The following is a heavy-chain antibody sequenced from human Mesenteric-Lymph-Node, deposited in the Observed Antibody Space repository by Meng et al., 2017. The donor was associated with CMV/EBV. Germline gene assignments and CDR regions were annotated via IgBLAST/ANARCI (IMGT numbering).Heavy chain of an antibody. CDR2: MYYSGST. V-gene: IGHV4-39*07. D-gene: IGHD5-12*01. J-gene: IGHJ4*02. Sequence: SETLSLTCTVSGGSISTSSSYWGWIRQPPGKGLEWIGSMYYSGSTYYNPSLKSRVTISVDTSRNQLSLNLNSVTAADTAVYYCARLVARRSCDYWGQGTLVTVSS. CDR3: ARLVARRSCDY. CDR1: GGSISTSSSY.